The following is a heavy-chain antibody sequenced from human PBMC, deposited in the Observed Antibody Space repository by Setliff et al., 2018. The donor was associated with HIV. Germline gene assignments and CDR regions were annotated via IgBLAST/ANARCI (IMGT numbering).Heavy chain of an antibody. CDR1: GASFSGNC. D-gene: IGHD3-10*01. CDR2: INHRGTT. V-gene: IGHV4-34*01. J-gene: IGHJ6*03. CDR3: ARGVILLRAVVAQSVYCYMDV. Sequence: SETLSLTCGVSGASFSGNCWVWLRQSSGEGLEWIGQINHRGTTNYNASLQSRLAISMDVSKNQFSLRLNSVTAADTSKYFCARGVILLRAVVAQSVYCYMDVWGTGTTVTVSS.